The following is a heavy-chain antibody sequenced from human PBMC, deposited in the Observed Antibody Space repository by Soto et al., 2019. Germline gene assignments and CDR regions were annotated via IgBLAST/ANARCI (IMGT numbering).Heavy chain of an antibody. J-gene: IGHJ4*02. D-gene: IGHD4-17*01. Sequence: SETLSLTCAVSGGSISSSNWWSWVRQPPGKGLEWIGEIYHSGSTNYNPSLKSRVTISVDKSKNQFSLKLSSVTTADTAVYYCARSTRSGTTFDYWGQGTLVTVSS. CDR2: IYHSGST. CDR1: GGSISSSNW. CDR3: ARSTRSGTTFDY. V-gene: IGHV4-4*02.